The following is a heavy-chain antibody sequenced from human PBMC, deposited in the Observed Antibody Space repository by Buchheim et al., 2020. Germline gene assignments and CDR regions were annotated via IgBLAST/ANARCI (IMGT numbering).Heavy chain of an antibody. J-gene: IGHJ4*02. CDR1: GFTFSDYG. D-gene: IGHD1-1*01. CDR3: AKESGTTNCFEY. V-gene: IGHV3-30*18. CDR2: ITYDGSNK. Sequence: HVQLVESGGGVVQPGRSLGLSCAASGFTFSDYGMHWVRQAPGKGLEWVAFITYDGSNKYYPDSVKGRFTISRDNSKNTLYQQMNSLRAEDTAVYYYAKESGTTNCFEYWGQGTL.